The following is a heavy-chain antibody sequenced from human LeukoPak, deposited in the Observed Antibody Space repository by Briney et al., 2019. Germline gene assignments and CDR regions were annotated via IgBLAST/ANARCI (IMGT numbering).Heavy chain of an antibody. Sequence: SETLSLTCAIYGGSFSGYYWSWIRQPPGRGLEWIGDINRSGSTTYNPSLKTRVTMSVDTSRNQFSLRLSSVTAADTAVYYCARGPGWLPDRWGQGTLVTVSS. J-gene: IGHJ5*02. CDR1: GGSFSGYY. CDR2: INRSGST. CDR3: ARGPGWLPDR. V-gene: IGHV4-34*01. D-gene: IGHD5-12*01.